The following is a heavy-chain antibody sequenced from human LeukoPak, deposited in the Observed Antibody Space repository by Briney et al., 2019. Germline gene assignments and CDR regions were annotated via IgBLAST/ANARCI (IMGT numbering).Heavy chain of an antibody. CDR1: GYTFTGYY. Sequence: ASVKVSCKASGYTFTGYYVHWVRQAPGQGLEWMGWINPNSGGTNYAQKFQGRVTMTRDTSISTAYMELSRLRSDDTAVYYCARDHFDWLPPNHFDYWGQGTLVTVSS. J-gene: IGHJ4*02. CDR3: ARDHFDWLPPNHFDY. V-gene: IGHV1-2*02. D-gene: IGHD3-9*01. CDR2: INPNSGGT.